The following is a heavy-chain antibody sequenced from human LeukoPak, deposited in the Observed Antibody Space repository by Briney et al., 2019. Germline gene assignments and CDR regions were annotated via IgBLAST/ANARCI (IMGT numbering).Heavy chain of an antibody. Sequence: GGSLRLSCAASGFTFSNARMNWVRQAPGKGLEWVGRIKTKTDDGATDYSAPVKARFTISRDDSKTTLYLQMNGLKTENTAIYYCTTYVGATAYWGQGTLVTVSS. D-gene: IGHD1-26*01. V-gene: IGHV3-15*01. CDR3: TTYVGATAY. CDR1: GFTFSNAR. J-gene: IGHJ4*02. CDR2: IKTKTDDGAT.